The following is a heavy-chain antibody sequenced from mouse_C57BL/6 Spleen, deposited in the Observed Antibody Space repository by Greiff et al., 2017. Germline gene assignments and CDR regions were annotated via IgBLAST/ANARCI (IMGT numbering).Heavy chain of an antibody. V-gene: IGHV1-82*01. CDR3: AREGYDGDWYLDV. CDR2: IYPGDGDP. CDR1: GYAFSSSW. D-gene: IGHD2-2*01. Sequence: VQLQQSGPELVKPGASVKISCKASGYAFSSSWMNWVQQRPGKGLEWIGRIYPGDGDPNYNGKFKGKATLTADKSSSTAYMQLSSLTSEDSAVYFCAREGYDGDWYLDVWGTGTTVTVSS. J-gene: IGHJ1*03.